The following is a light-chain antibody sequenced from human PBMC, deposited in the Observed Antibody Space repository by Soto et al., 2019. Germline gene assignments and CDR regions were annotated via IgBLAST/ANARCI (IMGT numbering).Light chain of an antibody. Sequence: LTQPASLSGSPGQSITISCTGTSSDVGGYNYVSWYQQHPGKAPKLMIYEVSERPSGVPDRFSGSKSSNTASLTVSGLQAEDEADYYCSSYAGSNNFVFGTGTKVTVL. CDR2: EVS. V-gene: IGLV2-8*01. J-gene: IGLJ1*01. CDR1: SSDVGGYNY. CDR3: SSYAGSNNFV.